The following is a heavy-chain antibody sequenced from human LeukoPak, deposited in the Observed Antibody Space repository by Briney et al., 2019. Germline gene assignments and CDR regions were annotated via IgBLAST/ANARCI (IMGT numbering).Heavy chain of an antibody. CDR2: IWYDGSNK. CDR3: ARRPGPGAFDI. J-gene: IGHJ3*02. D-gene: IGHD6-6*01. Sequence: GGTLRLSCKASGFIFGDYYMNWIRQAPGKGLEWVAVIWYDGSNKYYADSVKGRFTISRDNSKNTLYLQMNSLRAEDTAVYYCARRPGPGAFDIWGQGTMVTVSS. V-gene: IGHV3-33*08. CDR1: GFIFGDYY.